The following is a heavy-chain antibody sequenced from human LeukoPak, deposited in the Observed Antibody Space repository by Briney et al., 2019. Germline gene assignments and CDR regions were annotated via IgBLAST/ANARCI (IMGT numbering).Heavy chain of an antibody. Sequence: SETLSLTCTVSGASISSYYWSWLRQPPGQGLEWIGYIYYTGSTHYSPSLESRVTISVDTSRNQFSLKLSSVTAADTAVYYCARGKLWFDYWGQGTLVTVSS. CDR3: ARGKLWFDY. CDR2: IYYTGST. D-gene: IGHD5-18*01. V-gene: IGHV4-59*12. CDR1: GASISSYY. J-gene: IGHJ4*02.